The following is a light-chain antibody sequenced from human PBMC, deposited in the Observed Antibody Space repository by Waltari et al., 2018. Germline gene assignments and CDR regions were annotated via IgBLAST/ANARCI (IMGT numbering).Light chain of an antibody. Sequence: QSALTQPDSVSGSPGQPLTISCTGTSSYVGGYNYVPWYQQYPGKAPKVIIYDAINRPSGVSNRFSGSKSGNSASLTISGLQAEDEADYYCGSFISSTTGIFGGGTRLTVL. V-gene: IGLV2-14*03. CDR3: GSFISSTTGI. J-gene: IGLJ2*01. CDR2: DAI. CDR1: SSYVGGYNY.